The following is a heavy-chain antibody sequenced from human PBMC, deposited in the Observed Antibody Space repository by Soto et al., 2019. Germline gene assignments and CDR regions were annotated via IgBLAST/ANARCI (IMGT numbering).Heavy chain of an antibody. D-gene: IGHD5-12*01. V-gene: IGHV3-15*01. Sequence: EVQLVESGGGLVKPGGSLRLSCAASGFTFSNAWMSWVRQAPGKGLEWVGRIKSKTDGGTTDYAAPVKGRFTISRDDSKNTLYLQMNSLKTEDTAVYYCTTIIVATIGVRYYGMDVWGQGTTVTVSS. CDR1: GFTFSNAW. J-gene: IGHJ6*02. CDR2: IKSKTDGGTT. CDR3: TTIIVATIGVRYYGMDV.